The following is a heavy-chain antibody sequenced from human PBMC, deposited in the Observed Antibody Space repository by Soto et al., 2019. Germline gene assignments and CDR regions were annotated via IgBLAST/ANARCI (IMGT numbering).Heavy chain of an antibody. J-gene: IGHJ4*02. CDR2: ISPYNGNT. Sequence: QGQLVQSGAEVKKPGASVKVSCKASSYTFTSYGFAWVRQAPGQGLEWMGWISPYNGNTKYAQKLQGRVTMTTDTSTSTAYMELRSLRSDDTAVYYCARERLVEPTGGYFDYWGQGTLVTVSS. CDR3: ARERLVEPTGGYFDY. D-gene: IGHD2-2*01. CDR1: SYTFTSYG. V-gene: IGHV1-18*01.